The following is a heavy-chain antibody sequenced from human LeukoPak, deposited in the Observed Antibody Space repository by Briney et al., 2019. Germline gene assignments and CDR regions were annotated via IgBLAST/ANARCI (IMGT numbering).Heavy chain of an antibody. Sequence: GGSLRLSCAASGFTFSSYSMNWVRQAPGKGLEWVSSISSSSSYIYYADSVKGRFTISRDNAKNSLYLQMNSLRAEDTAVYYCARDSEYSGWYTRPMGEYWGQGTLVTVSS. D-gene: IGHD6-19*01. J-gene: IGHJ4*02. CDR2: ISSSSSYI. CDR3: ARDSEYSGWYTRPMGEY. V-gene: IGHV3-21*01. CDR1: GFTFSSYS.